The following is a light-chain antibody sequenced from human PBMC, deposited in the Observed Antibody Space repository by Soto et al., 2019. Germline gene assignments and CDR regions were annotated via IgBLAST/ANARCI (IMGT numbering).Light chain of an antibody. CDR1: QGVSSY. V-gene: IGKV3-11*01. CDR2: DAS. J-gene: IGKJ5*01. CDR3: QHRSIWPVS. Sequence: SAQPLPSLSLSPRERAPLSCRASQGVSSYLASYQQKPGQAPRLLIYDASYRATGIPARFSGSGSGTDFTLTISSLEPEDFAVYYCQHRSIWPVSFAQGTRLEIK.